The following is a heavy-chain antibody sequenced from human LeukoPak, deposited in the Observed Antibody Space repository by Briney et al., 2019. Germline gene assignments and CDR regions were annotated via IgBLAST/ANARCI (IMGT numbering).Heavy chain of an antibody. Sequence: GGSLRLSCAASGFTFSSYAMSWVSQAPGKGLEWVSAISGSGGSTYYADSVKGRFTISRDNSKNTLYLQMNSLRAEDTAVYYCAKAVGRYCSGGSCYMDWWGQGTLVTVSS. J-gene: IGHJ4*02. CDR2: ISGSGGST. CDR3: AKAVGRYCSGGSCYMDW. D-gene: IGHD2-15*01. V-gene: IGHV3-23*01. CDR1: GFTFSSYA.